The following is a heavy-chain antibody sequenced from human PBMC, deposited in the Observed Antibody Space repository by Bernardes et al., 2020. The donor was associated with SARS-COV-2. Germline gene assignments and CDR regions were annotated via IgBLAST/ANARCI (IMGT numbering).Heavy chain of an antibody. Sequence: GGSLRLSCAASGFTFSSYGMHWVRQAPGKGLEWVAVIWYDGSNKYYADSVKGRFTISRDNSKNTLYLQMNSLRAEDTAVYYCARDLGPVATITSGEYWGQGTLVTVSS. V-gene: IGHV3-33*08. CDR3: ARDLGPVATITSGEY. J-gene: IGHJ4*02. D-gene: IGHD5-12*01. CDR1: GFTFSSYG. CDR2: IWYDGSNK.